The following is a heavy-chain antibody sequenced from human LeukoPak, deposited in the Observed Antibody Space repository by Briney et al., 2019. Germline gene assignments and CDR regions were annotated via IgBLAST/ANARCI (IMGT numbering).Heavy chain of an antibody. V-gene: IGHV3-33*01. Sequence: GGSLRLSCAASGFTFSSYGMHWVRQAPGKGLEWVAVIWYDGSNKYYADSVKGRFTISRDNSKNTLYLQMNSLRAEDTAVYYCARTTVVTPSAFDIWGRGTMVTVSS. D-gene: IGHD4-23*01. J-gene: IGHJ3*02. CDR1: GFTFSSYG. CDR3: ARTTVVTPSAFDI. CDR2: IWYDGSNK.